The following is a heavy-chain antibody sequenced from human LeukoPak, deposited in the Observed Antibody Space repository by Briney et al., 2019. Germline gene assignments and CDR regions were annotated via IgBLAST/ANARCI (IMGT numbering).Heavy chain of an antibody. Sequence: ASVKVSCKASGYTFTGYYMHWVRQAPGQGLEWMGWISAYNGNTNYAQKLQGRVTMTTDTSTSTAYMELRSLRSDDTAVYYCARDSDLRPGGDYWGQGTLVTVSS. D-gene: IGHD3-3*01. CDR2: ISAYNGNT. J-gene: IGHJ4*02. V-gene: IGHV1-18*04. CDR1: GYTFTGYY. CDR3: ARDSDLRPGGDY.